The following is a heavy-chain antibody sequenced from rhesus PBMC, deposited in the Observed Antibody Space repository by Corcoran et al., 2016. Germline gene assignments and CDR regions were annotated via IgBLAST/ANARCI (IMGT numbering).Heavy chain of an antibody. CDR3: AADRNTYIDY. D-gene: IGHD4-23*01. J-gene: IGHJ4*01. Sequence: QEQLVQSGAEVKKPGAAVKVSCKASGYIFNSYVISWLRQAPGQGFEWMGGIHPGYGSTSYAQKFQGRVTITADMSTSTVYMELSSLRSEDMAVYYCAADRNTYIDYWGQGVLVTVSS. CDR1: GYIFNSYV. CDR2: IHPGYGST. V-gene: IGHV1-70*01.